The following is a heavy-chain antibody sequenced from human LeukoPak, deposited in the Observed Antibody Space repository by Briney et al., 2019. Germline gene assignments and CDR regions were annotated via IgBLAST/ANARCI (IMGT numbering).Heavy chain of an antibody. CDR3: EFWSGYRDY. CDR2: IILILGIA. V-gene: IGHV1-69*04. D-gene: IGHD3-3*01. Sequence: ASVKVSCKASGGTFSSYAISWVRQAPGQGLEWMGRIILILGIANYAQKFQGRVTITADKSTSTAYMELSSLRSEDTAVYYCEFWSGYRDYWGQGTLVTVSS. CDR1: GGTFSSYA. J-gene: IGHJ4*02.